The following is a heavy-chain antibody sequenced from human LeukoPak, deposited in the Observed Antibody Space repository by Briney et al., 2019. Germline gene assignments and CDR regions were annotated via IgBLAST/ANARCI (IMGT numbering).Heavy chain of an antibody. CDR2: IYYSGST. Sequence: SQTLSLTCTVSGGSISSGGYYLSWIRQHPGKGLEWIVYIYYSGSTYYNPSLKSRVTISVDTSKNQFSLKLSSVTAADTAVYYCARDRFTMIKREPPIYYYYGMDVWGQGTTVTVSS. CDR3: ARDRFTMIKREPPIYYYYGMDV. V-gene: IGHV4-31*03. D-gene: IGHD3-22*01. CDR1: GGSISSGGYY. J-gene: IGHJ6*02.